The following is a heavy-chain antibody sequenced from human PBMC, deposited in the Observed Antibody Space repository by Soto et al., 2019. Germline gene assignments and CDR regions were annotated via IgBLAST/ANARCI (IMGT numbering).Heavy chain of an antibody. CDR2: VNSDESST. CDR3: AREGDGTTGYYQDY. CDR1: GFTFDDYA. J-gene: IGHJ4*01. V-gene: IGHV3-74*01. D-gene: IGHD3-22*01. Sequence: HPGGSPRLSCAASGFTFDDYAMHWVRQAPGKGLVWVSRVNSDESSTSYADSVKGRFTISRDNAKKTLYLQMNSLRAEDTAVYYCAREGDGTTGYYQDYWGHGTLVTVSS.